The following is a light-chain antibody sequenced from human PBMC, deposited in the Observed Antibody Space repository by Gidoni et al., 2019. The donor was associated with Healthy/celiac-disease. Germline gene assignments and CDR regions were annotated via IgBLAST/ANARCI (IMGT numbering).Light chain of an antibody. Sequence: DIVMTQSQLSLPVTPGEPASISCRSSQSLLHSNGYNYLDWYLQKPGQSPQLLIYLGSNRASGVPDRFSVSGSGTDFTLKISRVEADDVGVYYCMQALQTPRTFGQGTKVEIK. CDR2: LGS. CDR1: QSLLHSNGYNY. CDR3: MQALQTPRT. J-gene: IGKJ1*01. V-gene: IGKV2-28*01.